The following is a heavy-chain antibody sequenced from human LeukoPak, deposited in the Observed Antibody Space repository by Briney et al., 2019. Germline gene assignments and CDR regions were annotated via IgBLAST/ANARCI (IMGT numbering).Heavy chain of an antibody. J-gene: IGHJ5*02. CDR1: GGSISRGGYF. V-gene: IGHV4-31*03. D-gene: IGHD3-10*01. CDR3: ARDLWFGEYNWFDP. CDR2: ISRSGST. Sequence: PSETLSLTCTVAGGSISRGGYFWSWVRQHPGNGLEWIGYISRSGSTYYNPSLKSRVTISLDTSKDRFYLRLSSVTAADTGVYYCARDLWFGEYNWFDPWGQGTLVTVSS.